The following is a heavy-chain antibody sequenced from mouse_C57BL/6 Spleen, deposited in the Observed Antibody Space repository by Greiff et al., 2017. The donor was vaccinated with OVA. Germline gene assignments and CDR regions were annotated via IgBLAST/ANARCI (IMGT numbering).Heavy chain of an antibody. Sequence: EVKLVESGGDLVKPGGSLKLSCAASGFTFSSYGMSWVRQTPDKRLEWVATISSGGSYTYYPDSVKGRFTISRDNAKNTLYLQMSSLKSEETAMYYCARGGYYGSSPYAMDYWGQGTSVTVSS. V-gene: IGHV5-6*01. J-gene: IGHJ4*01. CDR2: ISSGGSYT. D-gene: IGHD1-1*01. CDR1: GFTFSSYG. CDR3: ARGGYYGSSPYAMDY.